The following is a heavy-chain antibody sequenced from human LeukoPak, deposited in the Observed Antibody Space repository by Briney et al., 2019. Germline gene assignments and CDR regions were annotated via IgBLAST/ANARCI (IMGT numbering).Heavy chain of an antibody. CDR1: GGSISSGGYS. CDR3: AREVVGATRQRYWFDP. D-gene: IGHD1-26*01. V-gene: IGHV4-30-2*01. J-gene: IGHJ5*02. Sequence: SETLSLTCAVSGGSISSGGYSWSWIRQPPGKGLEWIGYIYHSGSTYYNPSLKSRVTISVDRSKNQFSLKLSPVTAADTAVYYCAREVVGATRQRYWFDPWGQGTLVTVSS. CDR2: IYHSGST.